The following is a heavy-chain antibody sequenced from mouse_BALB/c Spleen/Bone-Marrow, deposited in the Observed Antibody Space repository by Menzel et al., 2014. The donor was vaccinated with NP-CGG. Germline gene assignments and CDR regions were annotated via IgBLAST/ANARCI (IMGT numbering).Heavy chain of an antibody. D-gene: IGHD1-1*01. Sequence: EVQLVESGGGLVQPGGSLRLSCATSGFTFSDFYMEWVRQPPGKRLEWIAASRNKANDYTTEYSASVKGRFIVSRDTSQSILYLQMNALRAEDTAIYYCARDYYGSSYWYFDVWGAGTTVTVSS. V-gene: IGHV7-1*02. CDR1: GFTFSDFY. CDR3: ARDYYGSSYWYFDV. J-gene: IGHJ1*01. CDR2: SRNKANDYTT.